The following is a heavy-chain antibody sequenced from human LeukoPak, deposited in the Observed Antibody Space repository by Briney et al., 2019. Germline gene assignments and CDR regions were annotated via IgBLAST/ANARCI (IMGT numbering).Heavy chain of an antibody. Sequence: GGSLRLSCALSGFTLSNHWMTWARQVAGRGPEWVANVNRDGSDTYYLDSVKGQFTISKENAKNSLYLQMNSLRAEDTALYHCARNNGMDVWGQGNTVIVSS. CDR2: VNRDGSDT. V-gene: IGHV3-7*03. J-gene: IGHJ6*02. CDR3: ARNNGMDV. CDR1: GFTLSNHW.